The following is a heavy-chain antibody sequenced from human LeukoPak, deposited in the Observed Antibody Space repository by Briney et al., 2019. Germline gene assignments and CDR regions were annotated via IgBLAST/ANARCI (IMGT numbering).Heavy chain of an antibody. D-gene: IGHD4-17*01. CDR3: ARTYGDYDDAFDV. CDR2: IYYSGCT. V-gene: IGHV4-39*01. CDR1: RRSISSSTHY. Sequence: SETLSLTCTVSRRSISSSTHYWGWLRQPPGKGLEWLGSIYYSGCTYNDPSLKSRVTIFVDTSKNQFSLKLSSVTATDTAVYYCARTYGDYDDAFDVWGQGTMVTVSS. J-gene: IGHJ3*01.